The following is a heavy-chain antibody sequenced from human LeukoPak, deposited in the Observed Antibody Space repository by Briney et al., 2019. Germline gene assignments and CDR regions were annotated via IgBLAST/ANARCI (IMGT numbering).Heavy chain of an antibody. V-gene: IGHV3-74*01. D-gene: IGHD2-21*02. CDR1: GFTFSSYW. CDR3: ASVYYCGGDCYPLDY. Sequence: GGSLRLSCAASGFTFSSYWIHWVRQVPGKGLVWVSRIKDGGTTTDYADSVKGRFTISRDNAKNSLYLQMNSLRAEDTAVYYCASVYYCGGDCYPLDYWGQGTLVTVSS. CDR2: IKDGGTTT. J-gene: IGHJ4*02.